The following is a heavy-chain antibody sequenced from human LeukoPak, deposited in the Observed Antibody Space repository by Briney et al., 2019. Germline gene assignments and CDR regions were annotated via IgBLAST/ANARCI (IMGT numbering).Heavy chain of an antibody. CDR2: LSGSGGTT. CDR3: AKEGYSSSWYEFVFYFDY. CDR1: GFTFSFYG. D-gene: IGHD6-13*01. Sequence: AGGSLRLSCAASGFTFSFYGMSWVRQAPGKGLEWVSALSGSGGTTYYADFMKGRFTISRDNSKNTLYLQMNSLRAEDTAVYYCAKEGYSSSWYEFVFYFDYWGQGTLVTVSS. V-gene: IGHV3-23*01. J-gene: IGHJ4*02.